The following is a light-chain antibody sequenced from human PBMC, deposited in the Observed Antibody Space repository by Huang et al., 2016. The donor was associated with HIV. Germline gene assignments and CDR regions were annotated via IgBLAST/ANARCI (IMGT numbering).Light chain of an antibody. CDR1: QSVTGN. Sequence: EIVMTQSPATLSVSPGERATLSCRASQSVTGNLAWYQHKPGQPPRLLIYGASPRAAGAAARFNASGSGTEFTLTINSLQSEDFAVYYCQQYNKWPRTFGPGTKVDVK. J-gene: IGKJ3*01. CDR2: GAS. CDR3: QQYNKWPRT. V-gene: IGKV3-15*01.